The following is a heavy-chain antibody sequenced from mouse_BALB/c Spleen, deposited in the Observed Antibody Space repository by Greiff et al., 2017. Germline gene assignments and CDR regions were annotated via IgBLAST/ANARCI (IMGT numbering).Heavy chain of an antibody. J-gene: IGHJ4*01. Sequence: QVQLQQSGAELVRPGSSVKISCKASGYAFSSYWMNWVKQRPGQGLEWIGQIYPGDGDTNYNGKFKGKATLTADKSSSTAYMQLSSLTSEDSAVYFCARGATVAMDYWGQGTSVTVSS. D-gene: IGHD1-1*01. CDR1: GYAFSSYW. CDR2: IYPGDGDT. V-gene: IGHV1-80*01. CDR3: ARGATVAMDY.